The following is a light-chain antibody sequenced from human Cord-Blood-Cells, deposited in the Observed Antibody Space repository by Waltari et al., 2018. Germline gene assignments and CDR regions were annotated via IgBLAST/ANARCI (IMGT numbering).Light chain of an antibody. CDR3: CSYAGSSTWV. CDR1: SGDVGSYNF. J-gene: IGLJ3*02. Sequence: QSALTKTATGSGSPGQSITISVTGTSGDVGSYNFVSCYQQHPAKAPKLMIYEGSKRPSGVSNRFSGSKSGNTASLTISGLQAEDEADYYCCSYAGSSTWVFGGGTKLTVL. CDR2: EGS. V-gene: IGLV2-23*01.